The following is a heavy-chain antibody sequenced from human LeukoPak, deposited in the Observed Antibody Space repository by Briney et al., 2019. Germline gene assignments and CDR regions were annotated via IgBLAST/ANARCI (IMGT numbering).Heavy chain of an antibody. D-gene: IGHD1-26*01. CDR3: ARAHVEWELPVDY. CDR1: GFTFSSYA. CDR2: ISYDGSNK. J-gene: IGHJ4*02. Sequence: GGSLRLSCAASGFTFSSYAMHWVRQAPGKGLEWVAVISYDGSNKYYADSVKGRFTISRDNSKNTLYLQMNSLRAEDTAVYYCARAHVEWELPVDYWGQGTLVTVSS. V-gene: IGHV3-30-3*01.